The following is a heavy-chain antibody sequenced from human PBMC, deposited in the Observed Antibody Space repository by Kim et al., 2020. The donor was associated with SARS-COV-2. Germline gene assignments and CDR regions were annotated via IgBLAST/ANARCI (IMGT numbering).Heavy chain of an antibody. V-gene: IGHV4-59*01. Sequence: LETLSLTCTVSSDSFSAYYWSWIRQIPGKGLEWIGYIFYSGSTNYNPSLKSRATISWDTSRNQFSLDLTSVTQADTAVYYCARSEGRASWHQFDYWGQGVLVTVSS. CDR1: SDSFSAYY. CDR2: IFYSGST. CDR3: ARSEGRASWHQFDY. J-gene: IGHJ4*02.